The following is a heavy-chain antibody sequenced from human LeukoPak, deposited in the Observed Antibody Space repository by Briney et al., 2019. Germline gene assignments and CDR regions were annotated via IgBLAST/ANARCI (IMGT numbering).Heavy chain of an antibody. Sequence: SCKASGYTFTSYAMHWVRQAPGKGLEWVAVISYDGSNKYYADSVKGRFTISRDNSKNTLYLQMNSLRAEDTAVYYCARDSRGYIDYWGQGTLVTVSS. D-gene: IGHD3-22*01. CDR3: ARDSRGYIDY. CDR2: ISYDGSNK. J-gene: IGHJ4*02. V-gene: IGHV3-30*04. CDR1: GYTFTSYA.